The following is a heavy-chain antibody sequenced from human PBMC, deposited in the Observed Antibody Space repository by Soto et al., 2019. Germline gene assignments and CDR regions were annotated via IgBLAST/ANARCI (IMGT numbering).Heavy chain of an antibody. CDR3: ARVGKPMVIGNYFDY. J-gene: IGHJ4*02. Sequence: EVQLVESGGGLIQPGGSLTLSCVASGFSVSNSYMSWVRQAPGKGLVWVSVIYSGGSTYYADSVKGRFTISRDNSKNTVYLQVNSLRGEDTAVYYCARVGKPMVIGNYFDYWGQGTLVTVSS. D-gene: IGHD3-10*01. CDR1: GFSVSNSY. CDR2: IYSGGST. V-gene: IGHV3-53*01.